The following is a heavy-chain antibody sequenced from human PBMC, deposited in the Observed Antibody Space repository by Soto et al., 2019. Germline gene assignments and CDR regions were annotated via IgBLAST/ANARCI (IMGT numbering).Heavy chain of an antibody. CDR2: ISFDGSNK. Sequence: VQLVESGGGVVQPGRSLRLSCAVSGFTFSSYSMHWVRQAPGKGLEWVALISFDGSNKYYADSVRGRFTMSRDNSKNRLYLQMNSLRAEDTAVYYCAREDGDYGFFDYWGQGTLVTVSS. CDR3: AREDGDYGFFDY. D-gene: IGHD4-17*01. J-gene: IGHJ4*02. V-gene: IGHV3-30-3*01. CDR1: GFTFSSYS.